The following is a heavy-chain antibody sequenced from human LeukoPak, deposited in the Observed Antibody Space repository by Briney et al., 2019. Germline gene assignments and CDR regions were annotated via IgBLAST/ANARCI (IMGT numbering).Heavy chain of an antibody. J-gene: IGHJ4*02. D-gene: IGHD6-19*01. CDR1: GSTFSTYA. Sequence: GGSLRLSCAASGSTFSTYAMSWVRQAPRRGLEWVSSIIDSGGATYYADSVKGRFTISRDNSKNTLFLQMNSLRAEDTAVYYCASSSGWYNSFDYWGLGTLVTVSS. CDR3: ASSSGWYNSFDY. CDR2: IIDSGGAT. V-gene: IGHV3-23*01.